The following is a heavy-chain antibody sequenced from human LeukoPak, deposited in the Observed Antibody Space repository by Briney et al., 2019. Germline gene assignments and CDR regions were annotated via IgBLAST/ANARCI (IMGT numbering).Heavy chain of an antibody. CDR1: GFTFHKSD. Sequence: GGSLRLSCAASGFTFHKSDMSWVRQAPGKGPEWVASISESGGSIYYADSVKGRFTISRDNSRNTLFVQMNSLRVEDTAVYYCAKGWRLLQNWLDSWGQGTLVTVSS. V-gene: IGHV3-23*01. J-gene: IGHJ5*01. CDR3: AKGWRLLQNWLDS. CDR2: ISESGGSI. D-gene: IGHD3-22*01.